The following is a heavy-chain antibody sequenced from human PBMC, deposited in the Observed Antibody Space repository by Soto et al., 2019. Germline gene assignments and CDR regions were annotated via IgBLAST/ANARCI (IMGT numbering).Heavy chain of an antibody. CDR1: GYTFTHYH. CDR2: INPSGGST. Sequence: ASVKNSCKASGYTFTHYHVYWVRQAPGRGLEWLGMINPSGGSTTYAQNLQGRVTMTRDTSTNTVYMELSSLRSEDTAAYYCAREAINSCGYSRYFQHWGQGTLVTVSS. CDR3: AREAINSCGYSRYFQH. J-gene: IGHJ1*01. V-gene: IGHV1-46*01. D-gene: IGHD3-22*01.